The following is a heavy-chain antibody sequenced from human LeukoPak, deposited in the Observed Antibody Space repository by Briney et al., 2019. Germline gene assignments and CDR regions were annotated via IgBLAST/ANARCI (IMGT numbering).Heavy chain of an antibody. CDR2: ISVSGTTM. J-gene: IGHJ4*02. V-gene: IGHV3-11*01. Sequence: GVSLRLSCATSGFTFTDYYMTWIRQAPGKGLEWISYISVSGTTMYYADSVKGRFTLSRDNAKNSLYLQMNSLRADDTAVYYCARVGRLQYGDYVAFDYWGQGALVTVSS. CDR3: ARVGRLQYGDYVAFDY. CDR1: GFTFTDYY. D-gene: IGHD4-17*01.